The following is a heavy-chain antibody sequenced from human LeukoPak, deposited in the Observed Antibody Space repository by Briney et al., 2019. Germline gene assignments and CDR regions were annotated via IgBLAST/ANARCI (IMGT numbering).Heavy chain of an antibody. CDR3: ARGVLWFGESRYYFDY. J-gene: IGHJ4*02. D-gene: IGHD3-10*01. Sequence: KASETLSLTCTVSGGSISSSSYYWGWLRQPPGKGLEWIGSIYYSGSTYYNPSLKSRVTISVDTSKNQFSLKLSSVTAADTAVYYCARGVLWFGESRYYFDYWGQGTLVTVSS. CDR2: IYYSGST. CDR1: GGSISSSSYY. V-gene: IGHV4-39*07.